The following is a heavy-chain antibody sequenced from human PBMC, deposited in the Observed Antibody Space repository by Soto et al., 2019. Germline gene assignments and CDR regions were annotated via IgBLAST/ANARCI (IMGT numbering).Heavy chain of an antibody. V-gene: IGHV3-23*01. D-gene: IGHD2-15*01. J-gene: IGHJ4*02. CDR1: GFTFSSYA. Sequence: PGGSLRLSCAASGFTFSSYAMSWVRQAPGKGLEWVSAISGSGGSTYYADSVKGRFTISRDNSKNTLYLQMNSLRAEDTAVYYCAKDRSRGARWHLYYFDYWGQGTLVTGSS. CDR3: AKDRSRGARWHLYYFDY. CDR2: ISGSGGST.